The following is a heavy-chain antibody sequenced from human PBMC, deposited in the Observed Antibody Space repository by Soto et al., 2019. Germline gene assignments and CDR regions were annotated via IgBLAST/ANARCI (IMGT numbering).Heavy chain of an antibody. J-gene: IGHJ4*02. CDR3: AREVWGSYDY. V-gene: IGHV3-7*03. CDR1: GFSFNIYW. CDR2: MAQDGSQR. D-gene: IGHD7-27*01. Sequence: EVQLVESGGDLVQPGGSLRLSCAASGFSFNIYWMTWVRFTPGKGLEWVATMAQDGSQRFYVDSVKGRFTISRDNTRNSLFLQMNSLRAEDTAVYYCAREVWGSYDYWGQGTQVTVSS.